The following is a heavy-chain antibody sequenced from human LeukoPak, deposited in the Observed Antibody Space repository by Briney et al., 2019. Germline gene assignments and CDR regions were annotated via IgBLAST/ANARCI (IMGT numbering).Heavy chain of an antibody. CDR2: IIPIFGIA. Sequence: SVKLSCKASGGTFSSYAISWVRQATGQGLEWMGRIIPIFGIANYAQKFQGRVTITADKSTSTAYMELSSLRSEDTAVYYCASDSSGGSSKWFDPWGQGTLVTVSS. V-gene: IGHV1-69*04. CDR3: ASDSSGGSSKWFDP. CDR1: GGTFSSYA. J-gene: IGHJ5*02. D-gene: IGHD2-15*01.